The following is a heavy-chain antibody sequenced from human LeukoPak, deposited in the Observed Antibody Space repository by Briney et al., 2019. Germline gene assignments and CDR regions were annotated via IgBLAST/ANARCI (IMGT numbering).Heavy chain of an antibody. Sequence: GGSLRLSCAASGFTFSTNGMHWVRQAPGKGLEWVAFMSYGGSDTYYADSVKGRFTISRDNSKNSLYLQMHSLRTEDTALYYCVKDTPVSNWGQGTLVTVSS. CDR2: MSYGGSDT. J-gene: IGHJ4*02. V-gene: IGHV3-30*02. CDR1: GFTFSTNG. D-gene: IGHD3-16*02. CDR3: VKDTPVSN.